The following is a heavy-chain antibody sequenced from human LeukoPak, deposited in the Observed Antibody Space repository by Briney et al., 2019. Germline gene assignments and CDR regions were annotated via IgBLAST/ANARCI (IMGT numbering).Heavy chain of an antibody. J-gene: IGHJ3*02. CDR2: ITSSSNYI. CDR1: GFTFSSHS. D-gene: IGHD3-22*01. V-gene: IGHV3-21*01. Sequence: PGGSLRLSCAASGFTFSSHSMNWVRQAPGKGLEWVSSITSSSNYIHYADSVKGRFTISRDNAKNSLYLQMNSLRAEDTAVYHCTRDLAFYYYDSSGYFGAFDIWGQGTMVTVSS. CDR3: TRDLAFYYYDSSGYFGAFDI.